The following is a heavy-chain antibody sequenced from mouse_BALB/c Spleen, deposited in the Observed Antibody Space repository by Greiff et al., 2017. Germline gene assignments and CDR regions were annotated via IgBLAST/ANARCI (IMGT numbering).Heavy chain of an antibody. J-gene: IGHJ3*01. D-gene: IGHD2-2*01. Sequence: QVQLQQSGAELVRPGASVTLSCKASGYTFTDYEMHWVKQTPVHGLEWIGAIDPETGGTAYNQKFKGKATLTADKSSSTAYMELRSLTSEDSAVYYCTRWLRRRDWFAYWGQGTLVTVYA. CDR2: IDPETGGT. CDR3: TRWLRRRDWFAY. CDR1: GYTFTDYE. V-gene: IGHV1-15*01.